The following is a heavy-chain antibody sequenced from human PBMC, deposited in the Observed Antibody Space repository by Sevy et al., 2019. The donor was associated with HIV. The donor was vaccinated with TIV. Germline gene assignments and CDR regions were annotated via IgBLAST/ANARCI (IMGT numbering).Heavy chain of an antibody. V-gene: IGHV3-30*04. CDR1: AFTFSSYA. D-gene: IGHD3-10*01. J-gene: IGHJ4*02. Sequence: GGSLRLSCAASAFTFSSYAMHWVRQAPGKGLEWVAVISYDGNDKDYADSVKGRFSISRDNSKNTLYLQTNSLRIEDTALYYCAIAQGVLLWFGEFPLWGPGTLVTV. CDR3: AIAQGVLLWFGEFPL. CDR2: ISYDGNDK.